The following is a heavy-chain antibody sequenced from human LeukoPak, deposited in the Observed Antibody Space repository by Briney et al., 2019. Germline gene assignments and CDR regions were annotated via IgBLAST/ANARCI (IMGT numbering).Heavy chain of an antibody. CDR2: IYSGGST. V-gene: IGHV3-53*01. Sequence: AGGSLRLSCAASGFTVSSNYMSWVRQAPGKGLEWVSVIYSGGSTYYADSVKGRFTISRDNSKNTVYLQLNSLRAEDTAVYYCARGQTGGPRLDPWGQGTLVSVSS. D-gene: IGHD2-8*02. CDR1: GFTVSSNY. J-gene: IGHJ5*02. CDR3: ARGQTGGPRLDP.